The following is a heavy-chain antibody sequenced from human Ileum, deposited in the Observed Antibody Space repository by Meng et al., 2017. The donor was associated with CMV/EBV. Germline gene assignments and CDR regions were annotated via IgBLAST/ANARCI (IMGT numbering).Heavy chain of an antibody. D-gene: IGHD1-26*01. CDR3: AKDLGPSRSSMSRYYYYAMDV. V-gene: IGHV3-30*04. CDR1: GFTFSTYA. J-gene: IGHJ6*02. CDR2: TSNDENYK. Sequence: GGSLRLSCEASGFTFSTYAMHWVRQAPGKGLEWVAVTSNDENYKFYAGSVKGRFTISRDNSKNTLYLEMNSLRTEDTALYYCAKDLGPSRSSMSRYYYYAMDVWGQGTTVTVSS.